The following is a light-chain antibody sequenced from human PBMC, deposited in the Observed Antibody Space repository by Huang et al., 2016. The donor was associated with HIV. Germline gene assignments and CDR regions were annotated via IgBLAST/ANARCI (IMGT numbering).Light chain of an antibody. V-gene: IGKV1-5*03. J-gene: IGKJ2*01. CDR3: QQYNTYLYT. CDR1: QNINTW. CDR2: RAS. Sequence: DIQMTQSPSTLSASVGDRVTITCRASQNINTWLAWYQLKPGKAPDLLIYRASSLQVCVPSRFTGSGSGTEFTLTITSLQPDDLGTYYCQQYNTYLYTFGQGTKLEI.